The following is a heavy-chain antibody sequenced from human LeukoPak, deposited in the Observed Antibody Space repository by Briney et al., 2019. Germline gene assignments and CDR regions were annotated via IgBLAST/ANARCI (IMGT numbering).Heavy chain of an antibody. CDR1: GYTFTTHD. CDR2: VSPNSGDT. Sequence: GASVKVSCRASGYTFTTHDINWVRQATGQGLEWLGWVSPNSGDTGYAQKFQGRVTMTSDSFISTAFMELSSLRSEDTAIYYCVRTPPNWGFDYWGQGTLVTVSS. CDR3: VRTPPNWGFDY. D-gene: IGHD3-16*01. J-gene: IGHJ4*02. V-gene: IGHV1-8*01.